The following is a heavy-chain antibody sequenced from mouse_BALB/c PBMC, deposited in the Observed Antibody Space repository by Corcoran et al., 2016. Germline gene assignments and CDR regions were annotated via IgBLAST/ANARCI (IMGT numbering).Heavy chain of an antibody. Sequence: EVQLQQSGAELVKPGASVKLSCTASGFNIKDTYMHWVKQRPEQGLEWIGRIDPANGNSKYDPKFQGKATITADTSSNTAYLQLSSLTSEDTAVYYWSRNYGSSTGFDYGGQGTTLTVSP. V-gene: IGHV14-3*02. D-gene: IGHD1-1*01. J-gene: IGHJ2*01. CDR3: SRNYGSSTGFDY. CDR1: GFNIKDTY. CDR2: IDPANGNS.